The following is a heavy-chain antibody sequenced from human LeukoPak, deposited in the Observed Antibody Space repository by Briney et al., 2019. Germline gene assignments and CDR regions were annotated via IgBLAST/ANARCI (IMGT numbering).Heavy chain of an antibody. CDR1: GFTFSSYA. J-gene: IGHJ4*02. V-gene: IGHV3-23*01. Sequence: PGGSLRLSCAASGFTFSSYAMSWVRQAPGKGLEWVSTFSGTSSTSYADAVKGRVTISRDNSKNTLYLQMNSLRAEDTAVYYCAKLKQWQPQRYEYWGQGALVTVSS. CDR2: FSGTSST. CDR3: AKLKQWQPQRYEY. D-gene: IGHD6-19*01.